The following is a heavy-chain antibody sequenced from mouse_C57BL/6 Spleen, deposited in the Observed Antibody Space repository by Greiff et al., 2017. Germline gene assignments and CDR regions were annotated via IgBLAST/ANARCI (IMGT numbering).Heavy chain of an antibody. D-gene: IGHD2-5*01. CDR3: AREAYYSNYLYAMDY. CDR1: GYTFTSYW. V-gene: IGHV1-50*01. Sequence: QVQLKQPGAELVKPGASVKLSCKASGYTFTSYWMQWVKQRPGQGLEWIGEIDPSDSYTNYNQKFKGKATLTVDTSSSTAYMQLSSLTSEDSAVYYCAREAYYSNYLYAMDYWGQGTSVTVSS. J-gene: IGHJ4*01. CDR2: IDPSDSYT.